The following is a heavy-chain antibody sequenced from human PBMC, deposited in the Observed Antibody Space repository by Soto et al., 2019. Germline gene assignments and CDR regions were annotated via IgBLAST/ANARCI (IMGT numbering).Heavy chain of an antibody. CDR1: GFTFSDYY. CDR3: ARDLSSSSTNYFDS. CDR2: ISSSSSYT. Sequence: SLRLSCAASGFTFSDYYMSWIRQAPGKGLGWLSYISSSSSYTNYADSVKGRFTISRDNAKNSLFLQMNSLRADDTAVYYCARDLSSSSTNYFDSWGQGTLVTVSS. J-gene: IGHJ4*02. V-gene: IGHV3-11*06.